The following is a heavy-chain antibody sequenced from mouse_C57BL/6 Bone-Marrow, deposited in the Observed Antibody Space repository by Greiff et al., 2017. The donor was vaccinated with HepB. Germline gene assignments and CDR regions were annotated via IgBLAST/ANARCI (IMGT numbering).Heavy chain of an antibody. CDR1: GFTFSSYG. V-gene: IGHV5-6*02. D-gene: IGHD1-1*01. Sequence: DVKLQESGGDLVKPGGSLKLSCAASGFTFSSYGMSWVRQTPDKRLEWVATISSGGSYTYYPDSVKGRFTISRDNAKNTLYLQMSSLKSEDTAMYYCARPLSYYGSSFFDYWGQGTTLTVSS. J-gene: IGHJ2*01. CDR2: ISSGGSYT. CDR3: ARPLSYYGSSFFDY.